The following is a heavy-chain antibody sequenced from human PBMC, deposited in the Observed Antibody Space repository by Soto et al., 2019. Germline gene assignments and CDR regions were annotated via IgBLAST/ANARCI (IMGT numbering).Heavy chain of an antibody. V-gene: IGHV1-46*01. CDR3: ARFSPSVRGGPTYFDY. J-gene: IGHJ4*02. D-gene: IGHD2-15*01. CDR2: INPSGGST. CDR1: GYTFTSYY. Sequence: GASVKVSCKASGYTFTSYYMHWVRQAPGQGLEWMGIINPSGGSTTYAQKFQGRVTMFRDTSTSTVYMELSSLRSEDTAVYYCARFSPSVRGGPTYFDYWGQGTLVTVSS.